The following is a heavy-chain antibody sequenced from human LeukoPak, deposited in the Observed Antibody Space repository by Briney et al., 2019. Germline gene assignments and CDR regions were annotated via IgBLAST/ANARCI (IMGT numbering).Heavy chain of an antibody. CDR3: ARGEDIVVVPAAGDRYSWFDP. V-gene: IGHV3-33*01. CDR2: IWYDGSNK. D-gene: IGHD2-2*01. CDR1: GFTFSSYG. J-gene: IGHJ5*02. Sequence: PGGSLRLSCAASGFTFSSYGMHWVRQAPGKGLEWVAVIWYDGSNKYYADSVKGRFTISRDKSKNTLYLQMNSLRAEDTAVYYCARGEDIVVVPAAGDRYSWFDPWGQGTLVTVSS.